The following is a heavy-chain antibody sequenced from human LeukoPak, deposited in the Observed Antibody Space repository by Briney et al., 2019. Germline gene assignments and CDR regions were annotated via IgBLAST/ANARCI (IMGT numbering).Heavy chain of an antibody. Sequence: PGRSLRLSCAASGFTFSSYARHWVRQAPGKGLEWVAVISYDGSNKYYADSVKGRVTISRDNSKNTLYLQMNSLRAEETAVYYCARAGACTNGVCYYYYGMDVWGQGTTVTVSS. CDR1: GFTFSSYA. CDR2: ISYDGSNK. J-gene: IGHJ6*02. V-gene: IGHV3-30-3*01. D-gene: IGHD2-8*01. CDR3: ARAGACTNGVCYYYYGMDV.